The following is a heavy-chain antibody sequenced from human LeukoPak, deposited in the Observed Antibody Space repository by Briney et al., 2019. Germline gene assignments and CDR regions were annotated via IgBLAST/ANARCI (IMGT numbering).Heavy chain of an antibody. CDR2: INHSGST. J-gene: IGHJ4*02. Sequence: SETLSLTCAVYGGSFSGYYWSWIRQPPGKGLEWIGEINHSGSTNYNPSLKSRVTISVDTSKNQLSLKLSSVTAADTAVYYCARVWLNFDYWGQGTLVTVSS. D-gene: IGHD5-18*01. CDR3: ARVWLNFDY. CDR1: GGSFSGYY. V-gene: IGHV4-34*01.